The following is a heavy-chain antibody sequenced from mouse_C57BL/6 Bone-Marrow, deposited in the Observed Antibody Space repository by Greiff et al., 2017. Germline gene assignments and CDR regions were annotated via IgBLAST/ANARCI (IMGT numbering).Heavy chain of an antibody. CDR3: ARHGGYDYDDYAMDY. J-gene: IGHJ4*01. D-gene: IGHD2-4*01. CDR1: GFSLTSYG. V-gene: IGHV2-6-1*01. CDR2: IWSDGST. Sequence: VQVVESGPGLVAPSQSLSITCTVSGFSLTSYGVHWVRQPPGKGLEWLVVIWSDGSTTYNSALKSRLSISKDNSKSQVFLKMNSLQTDDTAMYYWARHGGYDYDDYAMDYWGQGTSVTVSS.